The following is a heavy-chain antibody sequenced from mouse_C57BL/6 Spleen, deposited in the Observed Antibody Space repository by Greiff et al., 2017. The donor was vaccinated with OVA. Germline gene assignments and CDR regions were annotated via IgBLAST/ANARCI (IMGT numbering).Heavy chain of an antibody. CDR2: ISGGGGNT. Sequence: EVQRVESGGGLVKPGGSLKLSCAASGFTFSSYTMSWVRQTPEKRLEWVATISGGGGNTYYPDSVKGRFTISRDNAKNTLYLQMSSLRSEDTALYYCARQIYDGYYYFDYWGQGTTLTVSS. D-gene: IGHD2-3*01. CDR3: ARQIYDGYYYFDY. CDR1: GFTFSSYT. V-gene: IGHV5-9*01. J-gene: IGHJ2*01.